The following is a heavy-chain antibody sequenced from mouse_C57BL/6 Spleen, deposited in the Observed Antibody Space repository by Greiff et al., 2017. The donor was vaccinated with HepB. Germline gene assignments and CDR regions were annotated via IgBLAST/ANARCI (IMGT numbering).Heavy chain of an antibody. CDR1: GYTFTSYW. CDR2: INPSNGGT. J-gene: IGHJ2*01. CDR3: ARLVYYYGSSYDYFDY. V-gene: IGHV1-53*01. D-gene: IGHD1-1*01. Sequence: VQLQQPGTELVKPGASVKLSCKASGYTFTSYWMHWVKQRPGQGLEWIGNINPSNGGTNYNEKFKSKATLTVDKSSSTAYMQLSSLTSEDSAVYYCARLVYYYGSSYDYFDYWGQGTTLTVSS.